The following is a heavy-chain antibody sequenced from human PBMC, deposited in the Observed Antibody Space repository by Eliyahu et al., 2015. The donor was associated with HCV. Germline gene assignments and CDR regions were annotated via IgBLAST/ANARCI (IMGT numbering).Heavy chain of an antibody. D-gene: IGHD2/OR15-2a*01. CDR1: GFPFSTXA. CDR2: ISRSGDTT. Sequence: EVQLLESGGGLVQPGGSXRXSCAASGFPFSTXAMGWVRQAPGKGLEWVSXISRSGDTTYYADSVKGRFTISRDNSRNTLYLHMNSLRAEDTAVYYCAKPYASIWTFDIWGQGTMVSVSS. CDR3: AKPYASIWTFDI. J-gene: IGHJ3*02. V-gene: IGHV3-23*01.